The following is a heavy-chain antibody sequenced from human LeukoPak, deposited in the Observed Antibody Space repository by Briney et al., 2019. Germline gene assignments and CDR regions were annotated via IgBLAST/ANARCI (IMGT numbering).Heavy chain of an antibody. CDR2: IYTSGST. D-gene: IGHD2-2*01. J-gene: IGHJ5*02. V-gene: IGHV4-4*07. CDR1: GGSISSYY. CDR3: ARVGPGYCSSTSCVDWFDP. Sequence: PSETLSLTCTVSGGSISSYYWSWIRQPAGKGLEWIGRIYTSGSTNYNPSLKSRVTMSVDTSKNQFSLKLSSVTAADTAVYYCARVGPGYCSSTSCVDWFDPWGQGTLVTVSS.